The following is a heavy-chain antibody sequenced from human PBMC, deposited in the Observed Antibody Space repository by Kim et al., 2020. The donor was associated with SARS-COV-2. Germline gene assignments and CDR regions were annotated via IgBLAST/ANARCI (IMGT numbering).Heavy chain of an antibody. CDR2: IYPGDSDT. D-gene: IGHD6-6*01. J-gene: IGHJ4*02. CDR3: ARLPRGIAARDRRVDY. V-gene: IGHV5-51*01. Sequence: GESLKISCKGSGYSFTSYWIGWVRQMPGKGLEWMGIIYPGDSDTRYSPSFQGQVTISADKSISTAYLQWSSLKASDTAMYYCARLPRGIAARDRRVDYWGQGTLVTVSS. CDR1: GYSFTSYW.